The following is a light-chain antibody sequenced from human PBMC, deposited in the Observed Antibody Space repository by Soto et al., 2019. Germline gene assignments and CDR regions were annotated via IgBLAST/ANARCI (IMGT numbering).Light chain of an antibody. V-gene: IGLV1-51*01. J-gene: IGLJ2*01. CDR1: SSNVGSNY. Sequence: QSALTQPPSVSAAPGQKVTISCSGSSSNVGSNYVSWYQQLPGTAPKLLIYANNKPTSGIPDRFSGSKSGTSATLDITGLQTGDEADYYCATWDRSLGVYVIFGGGTKLTVL. CDR3: ATWDRSLGVYVI. CDR2: ANN.